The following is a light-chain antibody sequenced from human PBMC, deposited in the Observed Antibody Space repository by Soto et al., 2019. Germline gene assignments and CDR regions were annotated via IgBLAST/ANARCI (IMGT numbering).Light chain of an antibody. CDR1: SSNIGGSS. Sequence: QSVLTQPPSASGTHGQRVTISCSGSSSNIGGSSVNWYQHLPGTAPKLLIYTNSRRPSGVPDRFSGSKSGTSASLTVSGLQTEDEADYYCSSFAGSDNVVFGGGTKLTVL. V-gene: IGLV1-44*01. CDR3: SSFAGSDNVV. J-gene: IGLJ2*01. CDR2: TNS.